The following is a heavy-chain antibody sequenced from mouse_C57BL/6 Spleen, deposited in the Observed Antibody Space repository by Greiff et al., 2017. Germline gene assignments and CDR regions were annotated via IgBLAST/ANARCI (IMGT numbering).Heavy chain of an antibody. V-gene: IGHV5-4*01. Sequence: EVMLVESGGGLVKPGGSLKLSCAASGFTFSSYAMSWVRQTPEKRLEWVATISDGGSYTYYPDNVKGRFTISRDNAKNNLYLQMSHLKSEDTAMYYCARDQDYYGSSSYWYFDVWGTGTTVTVSS. CDR2: ISDGGSYT. D-gene: IGHD1-1*01. CDR3: ARDQDYYGSSSYWYFDV. CDR1: GFTFSSYA. J-gene: IGHJ1*03.